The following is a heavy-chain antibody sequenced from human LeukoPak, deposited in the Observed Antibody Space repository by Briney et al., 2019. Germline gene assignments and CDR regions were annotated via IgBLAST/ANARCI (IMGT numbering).Heavy chain of an antibody. CDR1: GFTFSNSA. V-gene: IGHV3-23*01. CDR3: AKGIYSSGWSYFDY. CDR2: LSGSGITT. J-gene: IGHJ4*01. Sequence: QPGGSLRLSRAASGFTFSNSAMSWVRQAPGKGLTWVSTLSGSGITTYYADSVKGRFTISRDNSKNTLYLQMNSLRAEDTAVYYCAKGIYSSGWSYFDYWGHGTLVTVSS. D-gene: IGHD6-19*01.